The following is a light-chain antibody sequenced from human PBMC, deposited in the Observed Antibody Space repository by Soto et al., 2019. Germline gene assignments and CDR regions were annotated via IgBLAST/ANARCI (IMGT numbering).Light chain of an antibody. J-gene: IGKJ1*01. CDR2: WAS. CDR3: QHYYSTPRT. CDR1: QSVLYSSKNKNY. Sequence: DIVMTQSPDSLAVSLGERATINCKSSQSVLYSSKNKNYLAWYQQKPGQPPKLLISWASPRESGVPDRFSGSGSGTDFTLTISSLQAEDVAVYYCQHYYSTPRTFGQGTKVEIK. V-gene: IGKV4-1*01.